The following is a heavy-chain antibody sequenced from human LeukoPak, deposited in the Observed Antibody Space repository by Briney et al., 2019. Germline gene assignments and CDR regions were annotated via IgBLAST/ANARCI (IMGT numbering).Heavy chain of an antibody. V-gene: IGHV3-23*01. CDR1: GFTFSSYA. J-gene: IGHJ4*02. D-gene: IGHD3-16*01. Sequence: GGSLRLSCAASGFTFSSYAMSWVRRAPGKGLEWVSAISGSGGSTYYADSVKGRFTISRDNSKNTLYLQMNSLRAEDTAVYYCAKDGPEYDYVWGSYDYWGQGTLVTVSS. CDR2: ISGSGGST. CDR3: AKDGPEYDYVWGSYDY.